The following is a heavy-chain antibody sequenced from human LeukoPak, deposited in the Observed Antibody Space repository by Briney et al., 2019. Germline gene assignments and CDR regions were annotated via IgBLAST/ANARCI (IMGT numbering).Heavy chain of an antibody. Sequence: PSETLSLTCTVSGYSISSGYYWGWIRQPPGKGLEWIGSIYYSGSTYYNPSLKSRVTISVDTSKNQFSLKLSSVTAADTAVYYCARGNYYYGSGSLYYFDYWGQGTLVTVSS. D-gene: IGHD3-10*01. V-gene: IGHV4-38-2*02. CDR2: IYYSGST. J-gene: IGHJ4*02. CDR3: ARGNYYYGSGSLYYFDY. CDR1: GYSISSGYY.